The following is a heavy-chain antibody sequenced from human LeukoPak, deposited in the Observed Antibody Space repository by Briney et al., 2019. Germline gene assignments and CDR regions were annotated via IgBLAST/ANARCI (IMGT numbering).Heavy chain of an antibody. J-gene: IGHJ6*02. CDR2: ISAYNGNT. Sequence: ASVKVSCKASGYTFTSYGISWVRQAPGQGLEWMGWISAYNGNTNYAQKLQGRVTMTTDTSTSTAYMELRSLKSDDPAVFFCARDNMVRGTNCYYFFLRMDVLGQGTTVTVSS. CDR1: GYTFTSYG. CDR3: ARDNMVRGTNCYYFFLRMDV. V-gene: IGHV1-18*01. D-gene: IGHD3-10*01.